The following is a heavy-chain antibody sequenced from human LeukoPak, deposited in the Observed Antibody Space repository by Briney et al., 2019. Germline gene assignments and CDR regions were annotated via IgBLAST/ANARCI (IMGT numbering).Heavy chain of an antibody. CDR3: ARVGGITMVRDVSWFPWFDP. J-gene: IGHJ5*02. Sequence: ASVKVSCKASGYTFTGYYMHWVRQAPGQGLEWMGRINPNSGGTNYAQKFQGRVTMTRDTSISTAYMELSRLRSDDTAVYYCARVGGITMVRDVSWFPWFDPWGQGTLVTVSS. D-gene: IGHD3-10*01. CDR2: INPNSGGT. V-gene: IGHV1-2*06. CDR1: GYTFTGYY.